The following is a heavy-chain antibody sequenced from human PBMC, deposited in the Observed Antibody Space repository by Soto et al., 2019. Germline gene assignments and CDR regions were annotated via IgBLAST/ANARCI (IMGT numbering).Heavy chain of an antibody. D-gene: IGHD2-2*01. V-gene: IGHV1-69*06. J-gene: IGHJ6*02. CDR2: IIPIFGTA. Sequence: VEVSCKASVRTFSSYVISCVRQAPGQGLEWMGGIIPIFGTANYAQKFQGRVTITADKSTSTAYMELSSLRSEDTAVYYCATIQQTSYGMDVWGQGTTVTV. CDR3: ATIQQTSYGMDV. CDR1: VRTFSSYV.